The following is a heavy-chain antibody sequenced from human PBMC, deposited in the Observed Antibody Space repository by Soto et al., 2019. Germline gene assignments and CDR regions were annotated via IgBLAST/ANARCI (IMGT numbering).Heavy chain of an antibody. CDR1: GGSINSYY. V-gene: IGHV4-59*01. D-gene: IGHD1-1*01. CDR3: ARGSPVRANWNFDY. J-gene: IGHJ4*02. Sequence: PSETLSLTCIVSGGSINSYYWSWIRQPPGKGLEWIGYIFYSGSSNYNPSLKSRVTISVDTSRNQFSLNLNSVTPADTAVYYCARGSPVRANWNFDYWGQGTLVTVSS. CDR2: IFYSGSS.